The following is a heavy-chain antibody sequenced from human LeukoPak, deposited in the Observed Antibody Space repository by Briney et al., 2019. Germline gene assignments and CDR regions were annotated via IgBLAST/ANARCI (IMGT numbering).Heavy chain of an antibody. CDR2: IRSKSYGGTA. J-gene: IGHJ5*02. CDR3: GRAPRPVAWNWFDP. D-gene: IGHD2-15*01. CDR1: GFTFGDYA. Sequence: GGSLRLSCRTSGFTFGDYALSWFRQAPGKGLEWVGFIRSKSYGGTAEYAASVKDRFTISRDDSTRIAYLQMKSLKTEDTGVYYCGRAPRPVAWNWFDPWGQGTVVTVSS. V-gene: IGHV3-49*03.